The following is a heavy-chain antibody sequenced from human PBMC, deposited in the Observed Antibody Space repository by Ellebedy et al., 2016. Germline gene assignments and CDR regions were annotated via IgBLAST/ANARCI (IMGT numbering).Heavy chain of an antibody. Sequence: GGSLRLXXAASGITVNNNYMRWVRQAPGKGLEWVSLIYSIGTTYYADSVKGRFTISRDTSKNILYLQMNSLRVEDTAVYYCARDPPSSTTRTWAWGQGTLVTVSS. CDR1: GITVNNNY. CDR2: IYSIGTT. D-gene: IGHD2/OR15-2a*01. J-gene: IGHJ4*02. CDR3: ARDPPSSTTRTWA. V-gene: IGHV3-66*01.